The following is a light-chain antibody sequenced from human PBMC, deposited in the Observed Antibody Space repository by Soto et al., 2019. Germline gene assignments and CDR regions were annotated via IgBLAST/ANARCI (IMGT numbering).Light chain of an antibody. CDR1: SSDIGGYNY. J-gene: IGLJ2*01. V-gene: IGLV2-11*01. CDR3: CSYTGNYTLV. CDR2: DVS. Sequence: QSALTQSRSVSGSPGQSVTISCTGTSSDIGGYNYVSWYQQHPGKAPKLMIYDVSKRPSGVPDRFSGSKSGNTASLTISGLQAEDEADFYCCSYTGNYTLVFGGGTKVTVL.